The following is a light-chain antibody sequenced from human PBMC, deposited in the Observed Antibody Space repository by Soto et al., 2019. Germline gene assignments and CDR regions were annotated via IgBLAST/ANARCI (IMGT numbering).Light chain of an antibody. CDR3: QQSYNTPWT. Sequence: DIQMTQSPSSLSVSVGDGVTITCRASQSISTLLNWYQKKEGKAPKLLIYGASNLQTGVPSRFSASGSGTDFTLTISSLQPEDFSTYYCQQSYNTPWTFGQGTKVEIK. CDR1: QSISTL. V-gene: IGKV1-39*01. CDR2: GAS. J-gene: IGKJ1*01.